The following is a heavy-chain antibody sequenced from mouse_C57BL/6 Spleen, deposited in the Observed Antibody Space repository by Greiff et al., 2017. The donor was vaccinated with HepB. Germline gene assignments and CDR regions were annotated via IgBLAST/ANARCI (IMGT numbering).Heavy chain of an antibody. CDR1: GYTFTGYW. CDR2: ILPGSGST. CDR3: ARGGGIYYSNYDAMDY. V-gene: IGHV1-9*01. Sequence: VQLQQSGAELMKPGASVKLSCKATGYTFTGYWIEWVKQRPGHGLEWIGEILPGSGSTNYNEKFKGKATFTADTSSNTAYMQLSSLTTEDSAIYYYARGGGIYYSNYDAMDYWGQGTSVTVSS. D-gene: IGHD2-5*01. J-gene: IGHJ4*01.